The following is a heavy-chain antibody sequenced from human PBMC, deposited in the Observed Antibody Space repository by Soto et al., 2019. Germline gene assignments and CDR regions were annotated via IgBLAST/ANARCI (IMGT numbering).Heavy chain of an antibody. D-gene: IGHD6-6*01. CDR1: GGSISSGGYY. CDR3: ARGSSIAGLYYGMDV. V-gene: IGHV4-31*03. J-gene: IGHJ6*02. CDR2: NYYSGIT. Sequence: QVQLQESGPGLVKPSQTLSLTCTVSGGSISSGGYYWTWIRQHPGKGLEWIGYNYYSGITYYNPSRKSRVTISLGTSKNQFSLKLSSVTAADTAVYYCARGSSIAGLYYGMDVWGQGTTVTVSS.